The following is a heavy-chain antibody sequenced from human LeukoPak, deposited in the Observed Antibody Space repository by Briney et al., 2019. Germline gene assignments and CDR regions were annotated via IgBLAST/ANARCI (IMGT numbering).Heavy chain of an antibody. V-gene: IGHV3-7*01. D-gene: IGHD2-2*01. CDR2: IRPDGSEQ. CDR3: SGRDSSRSPWAY. Sequence: GGSLRLSCAASGFTFSSFWMHWVRQTPGRGLEWLDNIRPDGSEQYYVDSVRGRFTISRDNAKNSLYLDMNNLIVDGTGVYDCSGRDSSRSPWAYWGQGTLVSVSS. J-gene: IGHJ4*02. CDR1: GFTFSSFW.